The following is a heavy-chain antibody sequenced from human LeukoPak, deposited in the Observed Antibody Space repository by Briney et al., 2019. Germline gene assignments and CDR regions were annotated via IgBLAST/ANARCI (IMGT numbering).Heavy chain of an antibody. CDR1: GASISSYY. Sequence: SETLSLTCSVSGASISSYYWSWIRQPAGKGLEWIGRFFTSGSTNYYNPSLKSRVTISVDTSKNQLSLKLTSVTAADTAVYYCASKPLTSSIAAVDHWGQGTLVTVSS. D-gene: IGHD6-25*01. J-gene: IGHJ4*02. V-gene: IGHV4-4*07. CDR3: ASKPLTSSIAAVDH. CDR2: FFTSGST.